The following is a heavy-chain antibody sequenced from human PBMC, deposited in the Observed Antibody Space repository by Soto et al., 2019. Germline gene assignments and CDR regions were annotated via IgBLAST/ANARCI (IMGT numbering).Heavy chain of an antibody. Sequence: QVQVVQSGAEVKKPGSSVKVSCKASGGTFSNYAISWVRQAPGHGLEWVGGISPLTETPVYAQTVQGRLTITADEITSAAYVEPSSLRCDDTAVYYCAIGTRNCGTCDFWGQGTLVTVSS. D-gene: IGHD1-7*01. V-gene: IGHV1-69*01. CDR1: GGTFSNYA. CDR2: ISPLTETP. J-gene: IGHJ4*02. CDR3: AIGTRNCGTCDF.